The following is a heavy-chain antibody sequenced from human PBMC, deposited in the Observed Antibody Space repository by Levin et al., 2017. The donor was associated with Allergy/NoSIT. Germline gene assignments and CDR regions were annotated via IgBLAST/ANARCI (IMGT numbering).Heavy chain of an antibody. J-gene: IGHJ5*01. CDR2: ISYDGSNK. CDR1: GFIFKNHA. CDR3: ARDLRLFVERGWFDS. V-gene: IGHV3-30*03. D-gene: IGHD1-1*01. Sequence: SCVGSGFIFKNHAMHWLRQVPDKGLEWLSLISYDGSNKYYGDSVKGRFTVSRDNSENTLYLEMNSLRPDDTGVYFCARDLRLFVERGWFDSWGQGTLVSVSS.